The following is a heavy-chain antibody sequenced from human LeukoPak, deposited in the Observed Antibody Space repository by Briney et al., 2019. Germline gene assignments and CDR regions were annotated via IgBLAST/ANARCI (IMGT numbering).Heavy chain of an antibody. CDR3: ARACNFCFTGADY. D-gene: IGHD2-8*02. Sequence: EGSLRLSCAASGFSFSGYSMAWVRQAPGKGLEWVSYISRFSTTIHYADSVKGRFTISRDNVNNSLFLQMNSLRAEDTAVYYCARACNFCFTGADYWGQGSLVTVSS. J-gene: IGHJ4*02. CDR2: ISRFSTTI. CDR1: GFSFSGYS. V-gene: IGHV3-48*01.